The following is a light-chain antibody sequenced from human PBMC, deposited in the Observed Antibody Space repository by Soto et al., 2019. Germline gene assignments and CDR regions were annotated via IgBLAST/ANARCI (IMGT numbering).Light chain of an antibody. CDR2: AAC. CDR3: QESYRTPFT. Sequence: DIQMTQSPSSLSASVGDRVIITCRASQSISYYLNWYQHKPGKAPKLLIYAACSLQSGVPSRFSGSGSGTDFTLTISSLQPEDFATYYCQESYRTPFTFGQGTKVEIK. J-gene: IGKJ2*01. V-gene: IGKV1-39*01. CDR1: QSISYY.